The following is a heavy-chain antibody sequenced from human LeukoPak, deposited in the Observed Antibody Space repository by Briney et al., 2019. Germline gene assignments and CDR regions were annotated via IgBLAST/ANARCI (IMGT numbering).Heavy chain of an antibody. Sequence: ASVTVSCRASSYIFNKNGITWDRQAHGQGLEWMGWIAASNGNTLYAKKYEGRVTLTRDASTGTDYMELSTLRSDDTAVYYCATVGKDLRRGIFGFVDTWGQGTMVTVSS. CDR1: SYIFNKNG. V-gene: IGHV1-18*01. D-gene: IGHD3-3*01. CDR2: IAASNGNT. J-gene: IGHJ3*02. CDR3: ATVGKDLRRGIFGFVDT.